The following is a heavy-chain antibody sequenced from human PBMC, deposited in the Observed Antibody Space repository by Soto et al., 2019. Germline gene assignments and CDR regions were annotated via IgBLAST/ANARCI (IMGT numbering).Heavy chain of an antibody. Sequence: GGSLRLSCAASGFTFSNAWINWFRQAPGKGLEWVGRVKSKNDGGTTDFAAPVKGRFAISRDDSKNMVYLEMNSLQTEDTAIYYCTTDSYITSIIVRFDYWGHGTVVTGLL. V-gene: IGHV3-15*07. CDR1: GFTFSNAW. CDR3: TTDSYITSIIVRFDY. D-gene: IGHD3-22*01. CDR2: VKSKNDGGTT. J-gene: IGHJ4*01.